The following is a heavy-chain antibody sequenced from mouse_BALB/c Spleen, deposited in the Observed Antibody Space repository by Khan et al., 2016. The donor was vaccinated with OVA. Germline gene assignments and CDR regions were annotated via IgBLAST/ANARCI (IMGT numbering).Heavy chain of an antibody. Sequence: EVQVVESGPDLVKPGASMKISCKASGYSFTGYYIHWVKQSHGKSLEWIGRFNPNNGGPSYNQKFKGKAILTVDKSSNTAYMELRSLTSEDSAVYSCAIYHGYFDVWGAGTTVTVSS. V-gene: IGHV1-26*01. CDR1: GYSFTGYY. D-gene: IGHD1-1*01. J-gene: IGHJ1*01. CDR2: FNPNNGGP. CDR3: AIYHGYFDV.